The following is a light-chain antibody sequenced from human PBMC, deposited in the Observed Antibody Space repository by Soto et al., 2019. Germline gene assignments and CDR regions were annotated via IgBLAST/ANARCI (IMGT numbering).Light chain of an antibody. CDR2: AAS. CDR1: QDIGDW. CDR3: QQYNNWPRT. V-gene: IGKV1-NL1*01. J-gene: IGKJ1*01. Sequence: IQMTPSPASVSASRGDRVSITSGASQDIGDWLAWYQQKPGKSPQLQVYAASSSAIGVPSRFTRSVSGSEFTLTLSSLQSADFAVYHGQQYNNWPRTFGHGTK.